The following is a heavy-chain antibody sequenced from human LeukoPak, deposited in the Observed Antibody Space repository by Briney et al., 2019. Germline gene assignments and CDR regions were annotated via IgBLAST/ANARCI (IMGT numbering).Heavy chain of an antibody. V-gene: IGHV3-21*01. CDR1: GFTFSIYS. CDR2: ISSSSSYI. D-gene: IGHD2-21*02. CDR3: ARGPPSAYCGDDCYWYFDL. Sequence: GGSLRLSCAASGFTFSIYSMNWVRQAPGKGLEWVSSISSSSSYIYYADSVKGRFTISRDNAKNSLYLQMNSLRAEDTAVYYCARGPPSAYCGDDCYWYFDLWGRGTLVTASS. J-gene: IGHJ2*01.